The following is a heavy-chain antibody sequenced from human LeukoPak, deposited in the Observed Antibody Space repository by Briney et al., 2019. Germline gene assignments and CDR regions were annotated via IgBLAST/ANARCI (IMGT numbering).Heavy chain of an antibody. CDR1: GFTFSSYA. Sequence: GGSLRLSCAASGFTFSSYAMSGLRQAPGKGGEGVSAISGSGGSTYYADSVKGRFTISRDNSKNTLYLQMNSLRAADTAVYYCAKSAGGVGDYYFDYWGQGTLVTVSS. J-gene: IGHJ4*02. V-gene: IGHV3-23*01. CDR3: AKSAGGVGDYYFDY. CDR2: ISGSGGST. D-gene: IGHD2-8*01.